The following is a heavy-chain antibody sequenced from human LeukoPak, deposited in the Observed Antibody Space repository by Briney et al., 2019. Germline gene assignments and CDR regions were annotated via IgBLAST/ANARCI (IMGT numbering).Heavy chain of an antibody. CDR1: GFIVNNKY. J-gene: IGHJ2*01. V-gene: IGHV3-53*01. D-gene: IGHD6-25*01. Sequence: PGGSLRLSCAVSGFIVNNKYMTWVRQAPGKGLEWASVIYEGGSSDYADSVKGRFSVSRDDSKNTVYLQMNSLRAEDTALYYCASYNQRLSNWFFDLWGRGTLVTVSS. CDR2: IYEGGSS. CDR3: ASYNQRLSNWFFDL.